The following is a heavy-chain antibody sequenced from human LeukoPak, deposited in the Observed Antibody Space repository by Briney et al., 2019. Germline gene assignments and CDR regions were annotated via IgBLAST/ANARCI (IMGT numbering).Heavy chain of an antibody. CDR1: GFTSSSYA. D-gene: IGHD6-13*01. J-gene: IGHJ3*02. Sequence: QSGGSLRLSCVVSGFTSSSYAMSWVRQAPGGGLEWVSVIYSGGSTYYADSVKGRFTISRDNSKNTLYLQMNSLRAEDTAVYYCAREWNIAAPSGGAFDIWGQGTMVTVSS. CDR3: AREWNIAAPSGGAFDI. CDR2: IYSGGST. V-gene: IGHV3-53*01.